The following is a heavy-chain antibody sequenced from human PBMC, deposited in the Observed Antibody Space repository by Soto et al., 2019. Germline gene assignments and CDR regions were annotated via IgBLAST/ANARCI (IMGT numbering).Heavy chain of an antibody. CDR1: GFTFSSYA. Sequence: GGSLRLSAGASGFTFSSYAIHWVRQAPGKGLEWVALTSYDGNNEYYTDSVKGRFTISRDNSKNTLFLQMNSPRPEDTAVYYCAKDKGVFNWATSYFDYWGQGALVTVSS. D-gene: IGHD1-1*01. CDR3: AKDKGVFNWATSYFDY. J-gene: IGHJ4*02. CDR2: TSYDGNNE. V-gene: IGHV3-30*18.